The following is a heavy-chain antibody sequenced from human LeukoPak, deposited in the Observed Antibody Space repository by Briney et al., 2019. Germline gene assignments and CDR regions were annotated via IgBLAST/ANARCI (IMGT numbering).Heavy chain of an antibody. J-gene: IGHJ4*02. CDR2: IKQDGSEK. Sequence: PGGSLRLSCAASGFTFSSYWMSWVRQAPGKGLEWVANIKQDGSEKYYVDSVKGRFTISRDNAKNSLYLQMNSLRAEDTAVYYCARGPLIPSPYYYDSSGYYYGGFDYWGQGTLVTVSS. D-gene: IGHD3-22*01. CDR3: ARGPLIPSPYYYDSSGYYYGGFDY. V-gene: IGHV3-7*01. CDR1: GFTFSSYW.